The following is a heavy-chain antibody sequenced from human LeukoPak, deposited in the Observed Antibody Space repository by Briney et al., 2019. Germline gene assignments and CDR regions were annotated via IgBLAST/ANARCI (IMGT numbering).Heavy chain of an antibody. CDR3: ATQPKSCTPGVFITGKACWFDP. D-gene: IGHD3-10*01. Sequence: SETLSLTCAVSGGSISSSNWWSWVRQPPGKGLEWIGSVYYSGTTYYNPSLKSRVTISVDTSRNQFSLKMSSVTAADTAVYYCATQPKSCTPGVFITGKACWFDPWGQGTRVTVSS. CDR1: GGSISSSNW. J-gene: IGHJ5*02. CDR2: VYYSGTT. V-gene: IGHV4-39*01.